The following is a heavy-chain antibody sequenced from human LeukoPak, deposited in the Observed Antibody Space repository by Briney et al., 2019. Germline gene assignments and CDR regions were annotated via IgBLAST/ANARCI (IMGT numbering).Heavy chain of an antibody. CDR2: INSDGGST. CDR3: ARSNQADDY. CDR1: GFTFTSYW. D-gene: IGHD1-14*01. Sequence: GGSLRLSCAASGFTFTSYWMHWVRQAPGKGLVWVSRINSDGGSTTYADSVKGRFTISRDNAKNTLYLQMNSLRAEDTAVYYCARSNQADDYWGQGTLVTVSS. V-gene: IGHV3-74*01. J-gene: IGHJ4*02.